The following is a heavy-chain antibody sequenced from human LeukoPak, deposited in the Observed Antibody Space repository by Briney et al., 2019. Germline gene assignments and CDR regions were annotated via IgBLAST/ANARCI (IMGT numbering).Heavy chain of an antibody. CDR1: GYTFTGYY. CDR3: ARGAQQLGFHWSFDI. D-gene: IGHD6-13*01. CDR2: INPNSGGT. Sequence: GASVKVSCKASGYTFTGYYMHWVRQAPGQGVEWMGWINPNSGGTNYAQKFQGRVTMTRDTSISTDYMELSRLRSDATAVYYCARGAQQLGFHWSFDIWGQGTMVTVSS. V-gene: IGHV1-2*02. J-gene: IGHJ3*02.